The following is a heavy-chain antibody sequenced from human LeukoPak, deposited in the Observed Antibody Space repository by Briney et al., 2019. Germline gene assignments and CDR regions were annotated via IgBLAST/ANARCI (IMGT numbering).Heavy chain of an antibody. CDR2: IYYSGST. CDR1: GGSISSYY. V-gene: IGHV4-59*01. J-gene: IGHJ6*03. Sequence: SETLSLTCTVSGGSISSYYWNWIRQPPGRGLEWIGFIYYSGSTNYNPSLKSRVTISVDTSKSQFSLKLGSVTAADTAVYYCARGWGGGYYYMDVWGKGTTVTVSS. CDR3: ARGWGGGYYYMDV. D-gene: IGHD3-10*01.